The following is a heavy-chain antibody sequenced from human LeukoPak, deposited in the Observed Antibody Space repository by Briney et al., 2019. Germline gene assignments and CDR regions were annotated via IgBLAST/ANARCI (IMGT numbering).Heavy chain of an antibody. CDR2: INPNSGGT. CDR3: ARGETEETGTRPDAFDI. CDR1: GYIFIGYY. J-gene: IGHJ3*02. Sequence: GASVKVSCKASGYIFIGYYMHWVRQVPGQGLEWLGWINPNSGGTKYAQKFQGRVTMTRDTSISTAYMELSRLRSDDTAVHYCARGETEETGTRPDAFDIWGHGTMVTVSS. D-gene: IGHD6-13*01. V-gene: IGHV1-2*02.